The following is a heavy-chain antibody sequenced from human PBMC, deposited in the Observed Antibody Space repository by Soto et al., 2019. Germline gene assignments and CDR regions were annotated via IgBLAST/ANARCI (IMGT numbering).Heavy chain of an antibody. V-gene: IGHV1-3*01. CDR2: INAGNGNK. Sequence: ASVKVSCKASGYTFSTYAMHWVRQAPGHRLEWMGWINAGNGNKRYSQKFQGRVTITGDTSASTAYMELSSLRYEDTAVYYCARESLWFGELLSYFDYWGQGSLVTVSS. D-gene: IGHD3-10*01. J-gene: IGHJ4*02. CDR3: ARESLWFGELLSYFDY. CDR1: GYTFSTYA.